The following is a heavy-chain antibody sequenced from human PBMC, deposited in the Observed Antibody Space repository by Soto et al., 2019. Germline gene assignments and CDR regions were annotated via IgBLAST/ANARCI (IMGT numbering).Heavy chain of an antibody. V-gene: IGHV3-23*01. CDR2: TGGSGRST. Sequence: GGSLRLSCAASGFTFSSYAMTWVRQAPGKGLEWVSSTGGSGRSTYYTDSVKGRFTISRDNSKSTLYLQMTSLRAEDTALYYCAKDLPGELLPNCFDSWGPGTLVTVSS. CDR3: AKDLPGELLPNCFDS. J-gene: IGHJ5*01. CDR1: GFTFSSYA. D-gene: IGHD3-10*01.